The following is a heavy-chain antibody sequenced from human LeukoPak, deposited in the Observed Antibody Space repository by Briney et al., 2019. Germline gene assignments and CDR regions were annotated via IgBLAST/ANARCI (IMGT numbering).Heavy chain of an antibody. CDR1: GFTFSSYG. V-gene: IGHV3-33*06. J-gene: IGHJ4*02. D-gene: IGHD6-19*01. Sequence: PGRSLRLSCAASGFTFSSYGMHWVRQAPGKGLEWVAVIWYDGSNKYYADSVKGRFTISRDNSKNTLYLQMNSLRAEDTAVYYCAKPVYSSGWYIDYWGQGTLVTVPS. CDR3: AKPVYSSGWYIDY. CDR2: IWYDGSNK.